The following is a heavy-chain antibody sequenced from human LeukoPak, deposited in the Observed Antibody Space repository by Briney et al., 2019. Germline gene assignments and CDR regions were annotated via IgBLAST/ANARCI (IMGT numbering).Heavy chain of an antibody. CDR1: GGSISSYY. V-gene: IGHV4-59*01. CDR2: IYYSGST. J-gene: IGHJ4*02. CDR3: AREELGYFDY. Sequence: SETLSLTCTVSGGSISSYYWSWIRQRPGKGLEWIGYIYYSGSTNYNPSLKSRVTISVDTSKNQFSLKLSSVTAADTAVYYCAREELGYFDYWGQGTLVTVSS. D-gene: IGHD7-27*01.